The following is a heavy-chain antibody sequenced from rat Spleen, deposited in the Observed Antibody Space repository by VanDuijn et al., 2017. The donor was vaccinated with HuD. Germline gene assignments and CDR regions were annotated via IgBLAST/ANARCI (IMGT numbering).Heavy chain of an antibody. D-gene: IGHD3-4*01. CDR2: ILYDTTNT. CDR1: GFTFSDYA. Sequence: EVQLVESGGGLVQPGGSLKFSCAASGFTFSDYAMAWVRQAPKKGLEWVATILYDTTNTFYRDSVKGRFTTSRDTAKSTLYLQMDSLRSEDTATYYCARHPQLGTYWYFDFWGPGTMVTVSS. V-gene: IGHV5-17*01. CDR3: ARHPQLGTYWYFDF. J-gene: IGHJ1*01.